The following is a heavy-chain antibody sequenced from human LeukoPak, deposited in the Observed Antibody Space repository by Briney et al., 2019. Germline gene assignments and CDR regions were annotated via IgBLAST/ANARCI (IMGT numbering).Heavy chain of an antibody. J-gene: IGHJ3*02. CDR3: ARSDGFDI. CDR1: GLIFSTYI. CDR2: ISGSGTTI. V-gene: IGHV3-48*01. Sequence: GGSLRLSCGASGLIFSTYIMNWLRQAPGKGLEWVSYISGSGTTISYADSVKGRFTISRDNAEKSLYLQMSSLRAEDTAVYYCARSDGFDIWGQGTMVTVPS.